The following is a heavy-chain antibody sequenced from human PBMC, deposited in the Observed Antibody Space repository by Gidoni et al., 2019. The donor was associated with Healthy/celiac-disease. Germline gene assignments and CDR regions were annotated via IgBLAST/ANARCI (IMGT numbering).Heavy chain of an antibody. D-gene: IGHD2-2*01. J-gene: IGHJ3*02. Sequence: QLQLQESGPGLVKPSETLSLTCTVSGGSISSSSYYWGWIRQPPGKGLEWIGSIYYSGSTYYNPSLKSRVTISVDTSKNQFSLKLSSVTAADTAVYYCARTMWIVVVPAPGGNAFDIWGQGTMVTVSS. CDR3: ARTMWIVVVPAPGGNAFDI. CDR1: GGSISSSSYY. CDR2: IYYSGST. V-gene: IGHV4-39*01.